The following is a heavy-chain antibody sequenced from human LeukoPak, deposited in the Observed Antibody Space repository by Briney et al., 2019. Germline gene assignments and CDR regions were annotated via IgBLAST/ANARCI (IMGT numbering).Heavy chain of an antibody. J-gene: IGHJ6*03. V-gene: IGHV1-69*06. Sequence: GASVKVSCKASGGTFSSYAISWVRQAPGQGLEWMGGIIPIFGTANYAQKFQGRVTITADKSTSTAYMELSSLRSEDTAVYYCATSMVRGVTGGNYYYYMDVWGKGTTVTVSS. CDR3: ATSMVRGVTGGNYYYYMDV. D-gene: IGHD3-10*01. CDR1: GGTFSSYA. CDR2: IIPIFGTA.